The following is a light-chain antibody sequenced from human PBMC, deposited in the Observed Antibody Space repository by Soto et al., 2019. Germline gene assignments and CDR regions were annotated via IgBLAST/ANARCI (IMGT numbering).Light chain of an antibody. J-gene: IGKJ4*01. Sequence: IVLTQSPRTLSLSPGERATLSCRASQTVASNHLAWYQQKPGQPPRLLIFGASRRAIGVPDRFSGSGSGTDFTLTISRLEPEDFAVYYCQQYGTSSTFGGGTKVEI. V-gene: IGKV3-20*01. CDR2: GAS. CDR1: QTVASNH. CDR3: QQYGTSST.